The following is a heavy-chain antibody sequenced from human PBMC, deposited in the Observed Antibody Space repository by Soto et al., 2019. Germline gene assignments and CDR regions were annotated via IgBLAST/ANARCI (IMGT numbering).Heavy chain of an antibody. CDR2: ISIDGSNK. Sequence: QVQLVESGGGVVQPGRSLRLSCAASGFTFSTYGMHWVRQAPGKGPEWVAVISIDGSNKYYADSVKGRFTISRDNSKNTLYLQMNSLRSDDTAVYYCAKVSEAARQVLDYWGQGTLVTVSS. CDR3: AKVSEAARQVLDY. CDR1: GFTFSTYG. D-gene: IGHD6-6*01. J-gene: IGHJ4*02. V-gene: IGHV3-30*18.